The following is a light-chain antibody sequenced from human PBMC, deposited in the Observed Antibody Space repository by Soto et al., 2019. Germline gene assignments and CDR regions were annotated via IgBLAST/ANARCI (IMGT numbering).Light chain of an antibody. J-gene: IGLJ1*01. CDR1: SSNIGAGHD. CDR2: GNS. V-gene: IGLV1-40*01. CDR3: QSYDSSLSAFYV. Sequence: QSVLTQPPSVSGAPGQRVTISCTGSSSNIGAGHDVHWYQQLPGTAPKLLIYGNSNRPSGVPDRFSGSKSGTSASLAITGLQAEDEADYYCQSYDSSLSAFYVFGTGTKLTVL.